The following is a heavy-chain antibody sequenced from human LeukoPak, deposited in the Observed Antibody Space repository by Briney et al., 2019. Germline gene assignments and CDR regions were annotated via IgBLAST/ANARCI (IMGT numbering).Heavy chain of an antibody. CDR3: ARGRTRNKQWLVRPQLDY. V-gene: IGHV4-34*01. CDR2: INHSGST. J-gene: IGHJ4*02. D-gene: IGHD6-19*01. Sequence: SETLSLTCAVYGGSFSGYCWSWIRQPPGKGLEWIGEINHSGSTNYNPSLKSRVTISVDTSKNQFSLKLSSVTAADTAVYYCARGRTRNKQWLVRPQLDYWGQGTLVTVSS. CDR1: GGSFSGYC.